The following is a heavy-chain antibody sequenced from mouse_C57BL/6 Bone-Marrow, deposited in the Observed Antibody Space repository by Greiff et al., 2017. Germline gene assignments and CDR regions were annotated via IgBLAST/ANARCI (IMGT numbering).Heavy chain of an antibody. CDR1: GYSFTGYY. J-gene: IGHJ4*01. D-gene: IGHD2-1*01. V-gene: IGHV1-42*01. CDR3: ARKGIVTTPYYYAMDY. Sequence: VQLQQSGPELVKPGASVKISCKASGYSFTGYYMNWVKQSPEKSLEWIGEINPSTGGTTYNQKFKAKATLTVDKSSSTAYMQLKSLTSEDSAVYYCARKGIVTTPYYYAMDYWGQGTSVTVSS. CDR2: INPSTGGT.